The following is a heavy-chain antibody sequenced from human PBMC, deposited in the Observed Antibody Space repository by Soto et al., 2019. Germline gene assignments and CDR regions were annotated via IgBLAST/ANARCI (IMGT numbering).Heavy chain of an antibody. V-gene: IGHV3-30-3*01. J-gene: IGHJ4*02. CDR2: ISYDGSNK. CDR1: GFTFSSYA. CDR3: ARDPSSYFDY. Sequence: PGGSLRLSCAASGFTFSSYAMHWVRQAPGKGLDWVAVISYDGSNKYYADSVKGRFTISRDNSKNTLYLQMNSLRAEDTAVYYCARDPSSYFDYWGQGTLVTVSS.